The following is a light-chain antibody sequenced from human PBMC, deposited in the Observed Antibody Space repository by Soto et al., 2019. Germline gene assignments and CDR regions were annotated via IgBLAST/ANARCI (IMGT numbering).Light chain of an antibody. CDR1: QSVSSN. J-gene: IGKJ4*01. V-gene: IGKV3-15*01. CDR3: QQYNNWPPLT. Sequence: EIVMTQSPATLSVSPGERATLSCRASQSVSSNLAWYQQKPGQAPRHLIYGASTRATGIPARFSGSGSGTEFTRTISSLQSEDFAVYYCQQYNNWPPLTFGGGTKVEIK. CDR2: GAS.